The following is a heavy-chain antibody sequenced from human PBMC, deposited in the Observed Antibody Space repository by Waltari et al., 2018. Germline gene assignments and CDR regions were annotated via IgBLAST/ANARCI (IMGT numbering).Heavy chain of an antibody. CDR2: IYYSGRT. CDR1: GGSISSSSYY. Sequence: QLQLQESGPGLVKPSETLSLTCTVSGGSISSSSYYWCWIRQPPGKGLEWIGSIYYSGRTYYNPSLKSRVTISVDTSKNQSSLKLSSVTAADTAVYYCARDWCTNGVCSLGALDIWGQGTMVTVSS. CDR3: ARDWCTNGVCSLGALDI. D-gene: IGHD2-8*01. V-gene: IGHV4-39*07. J-gene: IGHJ3*02.